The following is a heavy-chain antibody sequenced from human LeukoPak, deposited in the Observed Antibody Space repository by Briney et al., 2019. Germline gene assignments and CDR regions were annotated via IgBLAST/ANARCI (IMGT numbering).Heavy chain of an antibody. V-gene: IGHV3-66*01. CDR3: ARVITMVRGVIINSDAFDI. Sequence: GGSLRLSCAASGFTVSSNYMSWVRQAPGKGLEWVSVIYSGGSTYYADSVKGGFTISRDNSKNTLYLQMNSLRAEDTAVYYCARVITMVRGVIINSDAFDIWGQGTMVTVSS. CDR1: GFTVSSNY. J-gene: IGHJ3*02. CDR2: IYSGGST. D-gene: IGHD3-10*01.